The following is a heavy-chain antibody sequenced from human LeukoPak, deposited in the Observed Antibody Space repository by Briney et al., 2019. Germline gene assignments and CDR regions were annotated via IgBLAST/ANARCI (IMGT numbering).Heavy chain of an antibody. V-gene: IGHV4-59*01. Sequence: SETLSLTCAVYGGSFSGYYWSWIRQPPGRGLEWIGYIYYSGSTNYNPSLKSRVTISVDTSKNQFSLKLSSVTAADTAVYYCARVGYSYGYDFDYWGQGTLVTVSS. CDR3: ARVGYSYGYDFDY. D-gene: IGHD5-18*01. CDR1: GGSFSGYY. J-gene: IGHJ4*02. CDR2: IYYSGST.